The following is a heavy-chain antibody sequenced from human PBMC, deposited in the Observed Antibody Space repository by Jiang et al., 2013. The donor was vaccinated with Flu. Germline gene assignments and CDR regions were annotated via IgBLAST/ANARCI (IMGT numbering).Heavy chain of an antibody. J-gene: IGHJ6*02. D-gene: IGHD5/OR15-5a*01. CDR2: INTNTGNP. CDR3: AAAVSTNYYYYGMDV. Sequence: QSGSELERPGASVKVSCKASGYTFTSYAMNWVRQAPGQGLEWMGWINTNTGNPTYAQGFTGRFVFSLDTSVSTAYLQISSLKAEDTAVYYCAAAVSTNYYYYGMDVWGQGTTVTVSS. V-gene: IGHV7-4-1*02. CDR1: GYTFTSYA.